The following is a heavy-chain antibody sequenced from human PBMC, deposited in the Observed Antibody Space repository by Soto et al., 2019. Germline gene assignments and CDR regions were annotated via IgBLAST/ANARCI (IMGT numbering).Heavy chain of an antibody. Sequence: EVQLLESGGGLVQPGGSLRLSCAASGFTFSSYAMSWVRQAPGKGLEWVSAISGSGGSTYYADSVKGRFTISRDNSKNTRYLQMNSLRAEDTAVYYCAKDSDGSWYVSYFDYWGQGTLVTVSS. CDR3: AKDSDGSWYVSYFDY. CDR1: GFTFSSYA. CDR2: ISGSGGST. D-gene: IGHD6-13*01. J-gene: IGHJ4*02. V-gene: IGHV3-23*01.